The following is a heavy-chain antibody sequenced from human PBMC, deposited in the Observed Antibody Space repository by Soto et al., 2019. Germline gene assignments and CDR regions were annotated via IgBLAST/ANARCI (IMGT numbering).Heavy chain of an antibody. V-gene: IGHV3-33*01. CDR1: GFTFSSYG. Sequence: GGSLRLSCAASGFTFSSYGMHWVRQAPGKGLEWVAVIWYDGSNKYYADSVKGRFTISRDNSKNTLYLQMNSLRAEDTAVYYCARAKKDSYGDAFDIWGQGTMVTVSS. D-gene: IGHD5-18*01. J-gene: IGHJ3*02. CDR3: ARAKKDSYGDAFDI. CDR2: IWYDGSNK.